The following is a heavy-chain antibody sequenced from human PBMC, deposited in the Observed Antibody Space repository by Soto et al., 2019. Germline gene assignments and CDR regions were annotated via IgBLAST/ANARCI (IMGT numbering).Heavy chain of an antibody. CDR1: GGTFSSYA. J-gene: IGHJ6*02. D-gene: IGHD2-2*01. V-gene: IGHV1-69*12. CDR2: IIPIFGTA. CDR3: ARHVPAAGYYYGMDV. Sequence: QVQLVQSGAEVKKPGSSVKVSCKASGGTFSSYAISWVRQAPGQGLEWMGGIIPIFGTATYAPKFQGRVTITADESTSTAYMVLSSLRSEDTAVYYCARHVPAAGYYYGMDVWGQGTTVTVSS.